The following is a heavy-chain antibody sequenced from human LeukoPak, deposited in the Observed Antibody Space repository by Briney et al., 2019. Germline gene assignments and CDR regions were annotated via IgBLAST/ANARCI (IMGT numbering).Heavy chain of an antibody. CDR2: INPSGSDK. CDR3: GRGGLNAGLDS. CDR1: GFTLSNSW. J-gene: IGHJ5*01. Sequence: GALRLSCAGSGFTLSNSWMGWVRQAPGKGLEWVANINPSGSDKYYVDSAEGRFTVSKDNAKNSVYLQMNSLRVEDTGIYYCGRGGLNAGLDSWGQGTLVSVSA. V-gene: IGHV3-7*01. D-gene: IGHD6-13*01.